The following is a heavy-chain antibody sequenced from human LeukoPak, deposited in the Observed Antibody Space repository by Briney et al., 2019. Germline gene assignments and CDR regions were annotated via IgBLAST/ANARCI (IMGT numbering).Heavy chain of an antibody. D-gene: IGHD4-17*01. CDR2: ISGSGGST. CDR1: GFTFSSYA. V-gene: IGHV3-23*01. Sequence: GGSLRLSCAAPGFTFSSYAMSGVREAPGKGVEWVSAISGSGGSTYYADSVKGRFTISRDNSKNTLYLQMNSLRAEDTAVYYCAKLSSGDGYWGQGTLVTVSS. CDR3: AKLSSGDGY. J-gene: IGHJ4*02.